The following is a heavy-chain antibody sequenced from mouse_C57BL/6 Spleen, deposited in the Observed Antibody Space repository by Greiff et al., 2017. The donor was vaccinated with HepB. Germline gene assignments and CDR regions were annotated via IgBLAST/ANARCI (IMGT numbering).Heavy chain of an antibody. CDR2: IYPGSGST. V-gene: IGHV1-55*01. CDR3: AKKGVYDGYYLDY. D-gene: IGHD2-3*01. CDR1: GYTFTSYR. J-gene: IGHJ2*01. Sequence: QVQLQQPGAELVKPGASVKMSCKASGYTFTSYRITWVKQRPGQGLEWIGDIYPGSGSTNYNEKFKSKATLTVDTSSSTAYMQLSSLTSEDSAVYYCAKKGVYDGYYLDYWGQGTTLTVSS.